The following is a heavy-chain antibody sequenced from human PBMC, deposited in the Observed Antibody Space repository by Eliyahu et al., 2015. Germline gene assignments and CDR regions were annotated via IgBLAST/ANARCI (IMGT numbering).Heavy chain of an antibody. J-gene: IGHJ3*02. D-gene: IGHD2-2*01. CDR2: IYYSGST. Sequence: QVQLQESGPGLVKPSQTLSLTCTVSGGSISXGGYYWSWIRQHPGKGLEWIGYIYYSGSTYYNPSLKSRVTISVDTSKNQFSLKLSSVTAADTAVYYCARGVVPAAGPGAFDIWGQGTMVTVSS. V-gene: IGHV4-31*03. CDR3: ARGVVPAAGPGAFDI. CDR1: GGSISXGGYY.